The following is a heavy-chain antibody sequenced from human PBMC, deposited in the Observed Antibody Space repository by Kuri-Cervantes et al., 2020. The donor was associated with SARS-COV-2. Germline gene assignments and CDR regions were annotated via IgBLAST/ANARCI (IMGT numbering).Heavy chain of an antibody. D-gene: IGHD5-12*01. J-gene: IGHJ4*02. CDR1: GFTFSSYS. V-gene: IGHV3-21*01. CDR2: ISSSSSYI. CDR3: ARGISYSGYDLDY. Sequence: GGSLRLSCAASGFTFSSYSMNWVRQAPGKGLEWVSSISSSSSYIYYADSVKGRFTISRDNAKNSLYLQMNSLRAEDTAVYYRARGISYSGYDLDYWGQGTLVTVSS.